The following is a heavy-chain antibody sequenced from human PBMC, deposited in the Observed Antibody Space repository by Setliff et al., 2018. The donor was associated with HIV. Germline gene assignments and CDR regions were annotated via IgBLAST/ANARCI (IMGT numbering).Heavy chain of an antibody. J-gene: IGHJ5*02. CDR2: IYHSGST. CDR1: GYSISSGYY. V-gene: IGHV4-38-2*02. CDR3: AREERIAAAGA. Sequence: SETLSLTCTVSGYSISSGYYWGWIRQPPGKGLEWTGSIYHSGSTYYNPSLKSRVTISVDTSKNQFSLKLSSVTAADTAVYYCAREERIAAAGAWGQGTLVTVSS. D-gene: IGHD6-13*01.